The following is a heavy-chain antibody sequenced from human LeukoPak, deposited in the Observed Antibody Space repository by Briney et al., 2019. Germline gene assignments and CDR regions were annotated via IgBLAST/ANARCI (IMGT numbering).Heavy chain of an antibody. CDR3: AGVNYDFWSGYYSLGY. CDR1: GYTFTGYY. Sequence: ASVKVSCKASGYTFTGYYMHWVRQAPGQGLEWMGWINPNSGGTNYAQKFQGRVTMTRDTSISTAYMELSRLRSGDTAVYYCAGVNYDFWSGYYSLGYWGQGALVTVSS. J-gene: IGHJ4*02. CDR2: INPNSGGT. D-gene: IGHD3-3*01. V-gene: IGHV1-2*02.